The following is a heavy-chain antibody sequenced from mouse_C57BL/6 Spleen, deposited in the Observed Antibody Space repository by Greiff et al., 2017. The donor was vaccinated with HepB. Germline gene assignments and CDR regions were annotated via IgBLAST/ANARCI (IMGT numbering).Heavy chain of an antibody. CDR3: ARNYYGPHYFDY. CDR1: GYSITSGYY. J-gene: IGHJ2*01. V-gene: IGHV3-6*01. D-gene: IGHD1-1*01. Sequence: EVQRVESGPGLVKPSQSLSLTCSVTGYSITSGYYWNWIRQFPGNKLEWMGYISYDGSNNYNPSLKNRISITRDTSKNQFFLKLNSVTTEDTATYYCARNYYGPHYFDYWGQGTTLTVSS. CDR2: ISYDGSN.